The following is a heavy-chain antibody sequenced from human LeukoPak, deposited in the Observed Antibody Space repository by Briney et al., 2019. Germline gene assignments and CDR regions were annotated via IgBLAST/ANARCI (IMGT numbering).Heavy chain of an antibody. CDR3: AADPLCGGDCYFDAFDI. CDR1: GFTFTSSA. D-gene: IGHD2-21*02. V-gene: IGHV1-58*02. Sequence: SVKVSCKASGFTFTSSAMQWVRQARGQRLGWIGWIVVGSGNTNYAQKFQERVTITRDMSTSTAYMELSSLRSEDTAVYYCAADPLCGGDCYFDAFDIWGQGTMVTVSS. J-gene: IGHJ3*02. CDR2: IVVGSGNT.